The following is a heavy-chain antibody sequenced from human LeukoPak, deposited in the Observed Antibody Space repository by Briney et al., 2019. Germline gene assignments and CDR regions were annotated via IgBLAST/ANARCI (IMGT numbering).Heavy chain of an antibody. CDR1: GFTFSNYA. J-gene: IGHJ4*02. V-gene: IGHV3-23*01. Sequence: GGSLRLSCAASGFTFSNYAMRWVRQAPGKGLEWVSGISGSGDSTYYADSVKGRFTISRDNSKNTLYLQMNSLRAEDTAVYFCARRSGVAVAGAFDYWGQGALVTVSS. D-gene: IGHD6-19*01. CDR3: ARRSGVAVAGAFDY. CDR2: ISGSGDST.